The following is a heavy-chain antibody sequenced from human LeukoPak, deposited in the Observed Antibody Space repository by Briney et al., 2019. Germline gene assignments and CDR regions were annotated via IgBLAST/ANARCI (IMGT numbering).Heavy chain of an antibody. CDR3: AREYRGDYDQGAFDI. J-gene: IGHJ3*02. V-gene: IGHV3-48*01. D-gene: IGHD4-17*01. CDR2: ISSSSSTI. Sequence: GGSLRLSCAASGFTFSSYSMNWVRQAPGKGLEWVSYISSSSSTIYYADSVKGRFTISRDNAKNSLYLQMNSLRAEDTAVYYCAREYRGDYDQGAFDIWGQGTMVTVSS. CDR1: GFTFSSYS.